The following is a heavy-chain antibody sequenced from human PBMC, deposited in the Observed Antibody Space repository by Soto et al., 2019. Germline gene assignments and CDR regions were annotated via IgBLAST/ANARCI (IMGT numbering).Heavy chain of an antibody. CDR1: GSTFSTFA. CDR3: ARDLAWSFDY. Sequence: EVQLVESGGGLVQPGGSLRLPFAASGSTFSTFAMNWFPQAQGKGLEGFSYISTSSLSIYYADSVKGRFTISRDNAKNSLYLQMNNLRDEDTAVYYCARDLAWSFDYWGQGTLVTVSS. V-gene: IGHV3-48*02. D-gene: IGHD2-15*01. CDR2: ISTSSLSI. J-gene: IGHJ4*02.